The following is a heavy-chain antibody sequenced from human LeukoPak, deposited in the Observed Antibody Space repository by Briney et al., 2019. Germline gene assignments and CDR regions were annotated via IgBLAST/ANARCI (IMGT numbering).Heavy chain of an antibody. V-gene: IGHV4-34*01. CDR3: ARDNHNWFDP. D-gene: IGHD1-14*01. J-gene: IGHJ5*02. Sequence: SETLSLTCAVYGGSFSGYYWSWIRQPPGKGLEWIGEINHSGSTNYNPSLKSRVTISVDTSKNQFSLKLSSVTAADTAVYYCARDNHNWFDPWGQGTLVTVSS. CDR1: GGSFSGYY. CDR2: INHSGST.